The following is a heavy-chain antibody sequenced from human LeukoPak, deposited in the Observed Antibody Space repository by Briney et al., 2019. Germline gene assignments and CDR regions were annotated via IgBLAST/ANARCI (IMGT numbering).Heavy chain of an antibody. V-gene: IGHV3-7*01. Sequence: GRSLRLSCVASGFSLSNFQMYWVRQAPGKGLEWVATIMETGNEKFYVDSVKGRFTISRDNAKNSLYLQMNSLRADDSAVYYCARDPLDVWGQGTLVTVSS. CDR1: GFSLSNFQ. J-gene: IGHJ4*02. CDR3: ARDPLDV. D-gene: IGHD3-16*01. CDR2: IMETGNEK.